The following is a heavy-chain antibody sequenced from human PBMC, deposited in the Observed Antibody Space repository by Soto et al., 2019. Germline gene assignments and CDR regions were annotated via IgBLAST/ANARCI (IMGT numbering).Heavy chain of an antibody. CDR3: ARGRSITGNRYYYYYYMDV. J-gene: IGHJ6*03. V-gene: IGHV4-59*01. CDR1: GGSISSYY. CDR2: IYYSGST. Sequence: QVQLQESGPGLVKPSETLSLTCTVSGGSISSYYWSWIRQPPGKGLEWIGYIYYSGSTNYNPSLMSRVTISVDTSKNQFSLKLSSVTAADTAVYYCARGRSITGNRYYYYYYMDVWGKGTTVTVSS. D-gene: IGHD1-20*01.